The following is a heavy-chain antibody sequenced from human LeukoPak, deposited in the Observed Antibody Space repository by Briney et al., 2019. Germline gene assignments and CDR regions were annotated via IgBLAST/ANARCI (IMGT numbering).Heavy chain of an antibody. J-gene: IGHJ4*02. CDR1: GGSISSSSYY. Sequence: SETLSLTCTVSGGSISSSSYYWGWIRQPPGKGLEWIGSIYYSGSTYYNPSLKSRVTISVDTSKNQFSLKLSSVTAADTAVYYCARRITTYFDYWGQGTLVTVSS. CDR2: IYYSGST. D-gene: IGHD1-1*01. CDR3: ARRITTYFDY. V-gene: IGHV4-39*01.